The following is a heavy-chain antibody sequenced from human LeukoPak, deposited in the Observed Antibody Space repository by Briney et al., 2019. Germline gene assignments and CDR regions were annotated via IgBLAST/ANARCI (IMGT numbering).Heavy chain of an antibody. CDR2: ISGSGEST. J-gene: IGHJ4*02. V-gene: IGHV3-23*01. D-gene: IGHD3-10*01. CDR1: GFTFSNYA. Sequence: GGSPRLSCAASGFTFSNYAMSCVRQAPGKGLEWVSAISGSGESTYYADSVKGRFTISRDNSKNTLYLQMNTVRADDTAVYYCAKASYGSGSYYTSLADWGQGTLVTVSS. CDR3: AKASYGSGSYYTSLAD.